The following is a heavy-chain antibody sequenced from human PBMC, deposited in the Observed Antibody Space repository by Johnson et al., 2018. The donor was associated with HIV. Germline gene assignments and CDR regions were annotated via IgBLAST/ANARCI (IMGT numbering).Heavy chain of an antibody. CDR2: ISDDGTNT. V-gene: IGHV3-30-3*01. CDR1: EFSFSTYA. CDR3: VRDGNYYDRSGYRVDAFDS. Sequence: QVQLVESGGGVVQPERSLRLSCAASEFSFSTYAMRWVRQAPGKGLEGVAVISDDGTNTDYADAVKGRFTISRDNSKNTLYLQMNSLRAGDTAVYYCVRDGNYYDRSGYRVDAFDSWGQGTMVTVSS. D-gene: IGHD3-22*01. J-gene: IGHJ3*02.